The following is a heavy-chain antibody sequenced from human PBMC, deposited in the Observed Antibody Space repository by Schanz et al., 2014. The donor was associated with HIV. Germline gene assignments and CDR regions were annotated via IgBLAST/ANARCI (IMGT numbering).Heavy chain of an antibody. CDR2: ISFDGTFQ. Sequence: QVQLVESGGGVVQPGRSLRLSCAASGFTFSDFGMHWVRQAPGKGLDWVTFISFDGTFQYYADSVKGRFTISRDNSKNTLYLQMNSLRAEDTAVYYCAKDSGSGVMFNFDYWGQGTLVTVSS. J-gene: IGHJ4*02. V-gene: IGHV3-30*18. D-gene: IGHD3-10*01. CDR3: AKDSGSGVMFNFDY. CDR1: GFTFSDFG.